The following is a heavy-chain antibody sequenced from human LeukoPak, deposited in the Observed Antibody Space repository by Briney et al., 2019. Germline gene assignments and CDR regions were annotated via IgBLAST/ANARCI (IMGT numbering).Heavy chain of an antibody. CDR2: IYYSGST. Sequence: PSETLSLTCTVSGGSISSGGYYWSWIRQHPGKGLEWIGYIYYSGSTYYNPSLKSRVTISVDTSKNQFSLKLSSVTAADTAVYYCARDDTMVRGAGNDAFDIWGQGTMVTVSS. CDR1: GGSISSGGYY. CDR3: ARDDTMVRGAGNDAFDI. J-gene: IGHJ3*02. D-gene: IGHD3-10*01. V-gene: IGHV4-31*03.